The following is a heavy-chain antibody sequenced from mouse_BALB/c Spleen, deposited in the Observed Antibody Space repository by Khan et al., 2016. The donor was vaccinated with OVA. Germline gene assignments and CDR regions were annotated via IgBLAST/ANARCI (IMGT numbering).Heavy chain of an antibody. CDR3: ARAGYSPWFAY. V-gene: IGHV14-1*02. J-gene: IGHJ3*01. Sequence: EVQLQQSGAELVRPGALVKLSCKASGFNIKDYYIHWVKQRPEQGLEWIGWIDPENGNTIYDPKFQGKANITADTSSNTAYLHFSSLTSEDTAFYYCARAGYSPWFAYWGQGTLVTVSA. CDR2: IDPENGNT. D-gene: IGHD2-3*01. CDR1: GFNIKDYY.